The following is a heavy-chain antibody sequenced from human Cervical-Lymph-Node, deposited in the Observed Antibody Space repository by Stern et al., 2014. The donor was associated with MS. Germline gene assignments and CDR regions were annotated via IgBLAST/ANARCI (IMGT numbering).Heavy chain of an antibody. Sequence: VQLVESGGGVVHPGTSLRLSCVASGFTFNSYAIHWVRHAPGKGLEWLAVISYDGSNIFYADSVRGRFTISRENSKNTLYLHMNGVRPEDTAVYYCARAAQYSGSWEDLWGQGTLVTVSS. CDR3: ARAAQYSGSWEDL. CDR2: ISYDGSNI. V-gene: IGHV3-30*04. CDR1: GFTFNSYA. J-gene: IGHJ4*02. D-gene: IGHD6-13*01.